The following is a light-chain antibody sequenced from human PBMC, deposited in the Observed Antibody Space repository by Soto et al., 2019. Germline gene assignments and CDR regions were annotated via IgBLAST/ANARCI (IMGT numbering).Light chain of an antibody. CDR3: LQRSNWPLLT. CDR1: QSVSSH. CDR2: DAS. Sequence: EIVLTQSPATLSLSPGERATLSCRASQSVSSHLAWYQQKPGQAPRLLIYDASNRDIGIPARFSGSGSGTEFTLTISSLEPEDFAVYYCLQRSNWPLLTFGPGTKVDIK. V-gene: IGKV3-11*01. J-gene: IGKJ3*01.